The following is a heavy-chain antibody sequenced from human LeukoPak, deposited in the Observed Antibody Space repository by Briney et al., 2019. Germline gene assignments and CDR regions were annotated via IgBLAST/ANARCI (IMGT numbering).Heavy chain of an antibody. D-gene: IGHD1-26*01. Sequence: PGGSLRLSCAASGFTVSSNYMTWVRQAPGKGLEWVSIIYSGGITYYADSAKGRFTISRDNFKNTLNLQMNSLRAEDTAVYYCARVEQWDQLGSFDYWGQGTLVTVSS. CDR3: ARVEQWDQLGSFDY. CDR2: IYSGGIT. CDR1: GFTVSSNY. J-gene: IGHJ4*02. V-gene: IGHV3-66*01.